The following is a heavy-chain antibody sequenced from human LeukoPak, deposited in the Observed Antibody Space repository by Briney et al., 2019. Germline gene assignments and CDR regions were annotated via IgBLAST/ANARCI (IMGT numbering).Heavy chain of an antibody. CDR2: MSGSGDST. Sequence: PGGSLRLSCAGAGIPPRGYAMSWVRQAPGKGLEWVSDMSGSGDSTLYADSVRGRFTISRDNSKNKLYLQMNNLRVEDTAVYYCAKDNYTDSYYPFDYWGQGTLVTVSS. D-gene: IGHD1-26*01. J-gene: IGHJ4*02. CDR3: AKDNYTDSYYPFDY. CDR1: GIPPRGYA. V-gene: IGHV3-23*01.